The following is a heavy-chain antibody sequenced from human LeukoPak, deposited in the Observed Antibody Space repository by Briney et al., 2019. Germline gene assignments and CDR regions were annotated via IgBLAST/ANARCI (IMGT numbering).Heavy chain of an antibody. J-gene: IGHJ6*04. D-gene: IGHD3-10*01. CDR1: GFTFSSYE. CDR2: ISSSGSTI. V-gene: IGHV3-48*03. CDR3: ARIGFRDYYYYYGMDV. Sequence: GGSLRFSCAASGFTFSSYEMNWVRQAPGKGLEWVSYISSSGSTIYYADSVKGRFTISRDNAKNSLYLQMNSLRAEDTAVYYCARIGFRDYYYYYGMDVWGKGTTVTVSS.